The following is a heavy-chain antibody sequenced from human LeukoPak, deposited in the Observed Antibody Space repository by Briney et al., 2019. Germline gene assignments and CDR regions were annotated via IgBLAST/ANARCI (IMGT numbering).Heavy chain of an antibody. CDR1: GGSITSAGYS. J-gene: IGHJ4*02. CDR3: ARGYCTSTSCSENRYCFDS. D-gene: IGHD2-2*01. Sequence: SETLSLTCTVSGGSITSAGYSWGWIRQPAGKGLEWIGRIYSSGSTNSNPSLKSRVTISVDTSKNQFSLKLSSVTAADTAVYYCARGYCTSTSCSENRYCFDSWGQGTLVTVSS. CDR2: IYSSGST. V-gene: IGHV4-61*02.